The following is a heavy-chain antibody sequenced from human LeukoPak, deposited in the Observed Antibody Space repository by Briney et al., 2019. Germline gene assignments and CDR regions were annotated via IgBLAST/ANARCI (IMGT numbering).Heavy chain of an antibody. Sequence: GGSLRLSCAASGFTFSNSAMSWVRQAPGKGLEWVSSSGSGSGDSTYYADSVKGRFTISRDNSKNTLYLQMNGLRAEDTAVYYCARRSGIAVAGAFDYWGQGTLVTVSS. D-gene: IGHD6-19*01. V-gene: IGHV3-23*01. CDR1: GFTFSNSA. J-gene: IGHJ4*02. CDR2: SGSGSGDST. CDR3: ARRSGIAVAGAFDY.